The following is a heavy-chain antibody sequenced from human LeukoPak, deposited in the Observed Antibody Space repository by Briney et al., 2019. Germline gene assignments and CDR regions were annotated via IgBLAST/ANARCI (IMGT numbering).Heavy chain of an antibody. D-gene: IGHD3-16*02. Sequence: SETLSLTCAVYGGSFSGYYWSWIRQPPGKGLEWIGEINHSGSTNYNPSLKSRVPISVDTSKNQFSLKLSSVTAADTAVYYCARNYDYVWGSYRQHYYGMDVWGKGTTVTVSS. CDR3: ARNYDYVWGSYRQHYYGMDV. V-gene: IGHV4-34*01. CDR1: GGSFSGYY. CDR2: INHSGST. J-gene: IGHJ6*04.